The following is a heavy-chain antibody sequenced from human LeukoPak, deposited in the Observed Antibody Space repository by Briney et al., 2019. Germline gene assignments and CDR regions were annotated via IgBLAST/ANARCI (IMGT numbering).Heavy chain of an antibody. CDR3: AGRSAVAVPYYFDY. CDR1: GGSISSSSYY. D-gene: IGHD6-19*01. J-gene: IGHJ4*02. CDR2: IYYSGST. V-gene: IGHV4-39*01. Sequence: SETLSLTCTVSGGSISSSSYYWGWIRQPPGKGLEWIGSIYYSGSTYYNPSLKSRVTISVDTSKNQFSLKLSSVTAADTAVYYCAGRSAVAVPYYFDYWGQGTLVTVSS.